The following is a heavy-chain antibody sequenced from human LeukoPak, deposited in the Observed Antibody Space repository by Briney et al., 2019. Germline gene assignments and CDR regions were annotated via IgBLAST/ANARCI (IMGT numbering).Heavy chain of an antibody. J-gene: IGHJ3*02. D-gene: IGHD3-10*01. CDR3: ASGVQRDYHGSGYAFDI. Sequence: GGSVRLSCAASGFTFSKYWMYWVRQTPGEGLVCISRINDHGTTTNYVDSVKGRFIISRDNTRQTLFLQMNSLKTDDTALYYCASGVQRDYHGSGYAFDIWGHGTMVVVSS. V-gene: IGHV3-74*01. CDR2: INDHGTTT. CDR1: GFTFSKYW.